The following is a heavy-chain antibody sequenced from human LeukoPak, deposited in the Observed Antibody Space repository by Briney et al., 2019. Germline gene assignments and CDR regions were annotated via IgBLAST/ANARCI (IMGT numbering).Heavy chain of an antibody. CDR3: ARQDYYGSGWFDP. J-gene: IGHJ5*02. D-gene: IGHD3-10*01. V-gene: IGHV4-39*01. CDR1: GGSISRSSYY. CDR2: INYSGST. Sequence: SETLSLTCTVSGGSISRSSYYWAWIRQPPGKGLQWIGSINYSGSTYYNPSLKSRVTISVDTSKNQFSLKLSSVTAADTAVYSCARQDYYGSGWFDPWGQGTLVTVSS.